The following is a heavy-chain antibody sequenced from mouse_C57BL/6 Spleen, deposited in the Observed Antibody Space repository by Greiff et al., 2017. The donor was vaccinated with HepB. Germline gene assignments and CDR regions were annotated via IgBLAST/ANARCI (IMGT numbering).Heavy chain of an antibody. CDR3: AREASMVTGEYFDD. V-gene: IGHV1-69*01. CDR2: IDPSDSYT. CDR1: GYTFTSYW. Sequence: QVQLQQSGAELVMPGASVKLSCKASGYTFTSYWMHWVKQRPGQGLEWIGEIDPSDSYTNYNQKFKGKSTLTVDKSSSTAYMQLSSLTSEDSAVYYCAREASMVTGEYFDDWGTGTTVTVSS. D-gene: IGHD2-2*01. J-gene: IGHJ1*03.